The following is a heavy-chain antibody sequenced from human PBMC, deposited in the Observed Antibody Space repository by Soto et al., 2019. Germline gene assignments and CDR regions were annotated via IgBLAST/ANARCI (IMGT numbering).Heavy chain of an antibody. CDR3: ARYHLLTMVRGVIDTGNYYYGMDV. V-gene: IGHV4-31*03. CDR2: IYYSGST. CDR1: GSSISSGGYY. Sequence: SETLSLTCTVSGSSISSGGYYWSWIRQHPGKGLEWNGYIYYSGSTYYNPPLKSRVTISVDTSKNQFSLKLSSVTAADTAVYYCARYHLLTMVRGVIDTGNYYYGMDVWGQGTTVTVS. J-gene: IGHJ6*02. D-gene: IGHD3-10*01.